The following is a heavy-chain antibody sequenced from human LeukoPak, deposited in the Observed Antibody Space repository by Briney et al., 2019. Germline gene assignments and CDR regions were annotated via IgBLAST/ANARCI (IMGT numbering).Heavy chain of an antibody. CDR3: AKGSTRITMARGEDWFDP. J-gene: IGHJ5*02. Sequence: GGSLRLSCAASGFIFSNYTMNWVRQAPGKGLEWVAVISYDGSNKYYADSVKGRFTISRDNSKNTLYLQMNSLRAEDTAVYYCAKGSTRITMARGEDWFDPWGQGTLVTVSS. CDR2: ISYDGSNK. V-gene: IGHV3-30*18. D-gene: IGHD3-10*01. CDR1: GFIFSNYT.